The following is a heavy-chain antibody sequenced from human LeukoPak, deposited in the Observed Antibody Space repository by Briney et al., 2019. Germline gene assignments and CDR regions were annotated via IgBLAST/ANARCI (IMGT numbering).Heavy chain of an antibody. CDR3: ARGRIHGSGYYGSWFDP. D-gene: IGHD3-22*01. V-gene: IGHV1-69*13. CDR2: IIPIFGTA. Sequence: ASVKVSCKASGGTFSSYAISWVRQAPGQGLEWMGGIIPIFGTANYAQKFQGRVTITADESTSTAYMELSSLRSEDTAVYYCARGRIHGSGYYGSWFDPWGQGTLVTVSS. J-gene: IGHJ5*02. CDR1: GGTFSSYA.